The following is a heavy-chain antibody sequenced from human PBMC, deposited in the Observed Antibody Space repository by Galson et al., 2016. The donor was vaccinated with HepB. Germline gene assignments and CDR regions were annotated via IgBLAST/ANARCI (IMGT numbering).Heavy chain of an antibody. D-gene: IGHD3-3*01. CDR2: IYYSGST. J-gene: IGHJ4*02. Sequence: HPGKGLEWIGYIYYSGSTYYNPSLKSRVTISLDTSKNQFSLKLTSVTAADTAVYYCARRASGGEEGIFGTNFDYWGQGTLVTVSS. CDR3: ARRASGGEEGIFGTNFDY. V-gene: IGHV4-31*02.